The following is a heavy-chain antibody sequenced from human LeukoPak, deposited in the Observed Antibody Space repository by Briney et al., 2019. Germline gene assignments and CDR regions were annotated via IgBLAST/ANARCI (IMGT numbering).Heavy chain of an antibody. Sequence: GALRLSCAASGFTFRDYTMNWVRQAPGKGLEWVSAISKSGTYIKYADSVKGRSTIFRDNAKNTLYLQMNSLRAEDTAVYYCVRDLGGRSGHWGQGTLVTVSS. CDR1: GFTFRDYT. CDR2: ISKSGTYI. D-gene: IGHD1-26*01. J-gene: IGHJ4*02. V-gene: IGHV3-21*01. CDR3: VRDLGGRSGH.